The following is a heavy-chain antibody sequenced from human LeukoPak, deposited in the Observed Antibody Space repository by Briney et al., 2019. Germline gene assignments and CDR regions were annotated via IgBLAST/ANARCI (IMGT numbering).Heavy chain of an antibody. J-gene: IGHJ4*02. CDR3: AREDQLLPPDY. CDR1: GGSISSSSYY. D-gene: IGHD2-2*01. Sequence: PSETLSPTCTVSGGSISSSSYYWGWIRQPPGKGLEWIGSIYYSGSTYYNPSLKSRVTISVDTSKNQFSLKLSSVTAADTAVYYCAREDQLLPPDYWGQGTLVTVSS. V-gene: IGHV4-39*07. CDR2: IYYSGST.